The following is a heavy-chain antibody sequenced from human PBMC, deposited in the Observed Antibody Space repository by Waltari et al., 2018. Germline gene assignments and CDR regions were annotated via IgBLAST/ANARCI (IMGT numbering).Heavy chain of an antibody. V-gene: IGHV3-23*01. Sequence: EVQLLDSGGGLVQPGGSLRLSCAASGFTFSTYAMSWVRQAPGGVPEGVSAISGSGGGTYYADSVKGRFIISRDNSKNTLYLEMNSLRAEDTAVYFCAKDKIPRTADAGTLFDLWGQGTLVTVSS. CDR1: GFTFSTYA. D-gene: IGHD6-13*01. J-gene: IGHJ4*02. CDR2: ISGSGGGT. CDR3: AKDKIPRTADAGTLFDL.